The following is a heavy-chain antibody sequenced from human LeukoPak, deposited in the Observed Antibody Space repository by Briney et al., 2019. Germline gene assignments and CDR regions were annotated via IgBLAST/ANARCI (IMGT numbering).Heavy chain of an antibody. D-gene: IGHD3-3*01. Sequence: PSETLSLTCAVYGGSFSGYYWSWIRQPPGKGLEWIGEINHSGSTNYNPSLKSRVTISVDTSKNQFSLKLSSVTAADTAMYYCARATWITIFGVVSHFDYWGQGTLVTVSS. J-gene: IGHJ4*02. V-gene: IGHV4-34*01. CDR3: ARATWITIFGVVSHFDY. CDR2: INHSGST. CDR1: GGSFSGYY.